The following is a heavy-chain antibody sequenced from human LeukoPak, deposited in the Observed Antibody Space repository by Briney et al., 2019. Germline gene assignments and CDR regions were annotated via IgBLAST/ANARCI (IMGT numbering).Heavy chain of an antibody. J-gene: IGHJ6*03. V-gene: IGHV1-69*13. Sequence: SVKVSCKASGGTFSSYAISWVRQAPGQGLVWMGGIIPIFGTANYAQKFQGRVTITADESTSTAYMELSSLRSEDTAVYYCATKRMYSNFDYYYYYMDVWGKGTTVTVSS. D-gene: IGHD4-11*01. CDR3: ATKRMYSNFDYYYYYMDV. CDR1: GGTFSSYA. CDR2: IIPIFGTA.